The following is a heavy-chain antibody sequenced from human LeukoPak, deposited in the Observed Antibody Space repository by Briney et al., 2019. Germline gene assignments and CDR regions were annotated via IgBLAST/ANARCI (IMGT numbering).Heavy chain of an antibody. Sequence: GASVKVSCKASGYTFTSYGISWVRQAPGQGLEWMGWISAYNGNTNYAQKLQGRVTMTTDTSTSTAYMELRSLRSDDTAVYYCARDPSTHRSSRIGGYWGQGTLVTVSS. J-gene: IGHJ4*02. CDR3: ARDPSTHRSSRIGGY. CDR2: ISAYNGNT. D-gene: IGHD6-6*01. V-gene: IGHV1-18*01. CDR1: GYTFTSYG.